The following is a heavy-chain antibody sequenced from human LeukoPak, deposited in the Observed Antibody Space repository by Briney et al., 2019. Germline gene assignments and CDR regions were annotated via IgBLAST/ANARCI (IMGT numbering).Heavy chain of an antibody. V-gene: IGHV4-4*07. CDR2: LHTSGST. D-gene: IGHD6-19*01. Sequence: SETLSLTCTVSGGSISSYYWNWIRQPAGKGLEWIGRLHTSGSTNYNPSLKSRVTMSVDTSKNQFSLKLSSVTAADTAEYYCARGKVVAGTPGQNSWDYWGQGTLVTVSS. CDR1: GGSISSYY. CDR3: ARGKVVAGTPGQNSWDY. J-gene: IGHJ4*02.